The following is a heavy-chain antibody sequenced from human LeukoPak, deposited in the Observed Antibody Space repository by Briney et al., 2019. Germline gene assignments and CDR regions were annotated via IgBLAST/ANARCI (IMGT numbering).Heavy chain of an antibody. CDR1: GGSFSGYY. V-gene: IGHV4-34*01. CDR2: INHSGST. Sequence: SETLSLTCAVYGGSFSGYYWSWIRQPPGKGLEWIGEINHSGSTNYNPSLKSRVTISVDTSKNQSSLKLSSVTAADTAVYYCARGSNYYGSRSYPDYWGQGTLVTVSS. CDR3: ARGSNYYGSRSYPDY. D-gene: IGHD3-10*01. J-gene: IGHJ4*02.